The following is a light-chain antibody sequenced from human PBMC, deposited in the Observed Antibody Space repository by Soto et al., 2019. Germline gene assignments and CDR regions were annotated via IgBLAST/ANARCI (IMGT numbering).Light chain of an antibody. J-gene: IGKJ2*01. Sequence: DIQMTQTPSPLSASVGDRVTITCRASQDINKYLNWYQQKPGEATKLLISAASTLQMGVPTRFSGSGSGTDFTLTISTLQPEDFATYICQQSYSVLFTFGQGTTVDIK. CDR3: QQSYSVLFT. CDR1: QDINKY. V-gene: IGKV1-39*01. CDR2: AAS.